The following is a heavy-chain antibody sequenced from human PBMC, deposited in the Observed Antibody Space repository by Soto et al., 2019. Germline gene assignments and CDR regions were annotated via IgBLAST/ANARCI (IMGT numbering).Heavy chain of an antibody. CDR1: GFSFRTYA. Sequence: EVQLLESGGGLVQPGGSLRLSCAASGFSFRTYAMSWVRQAPGKGLEWVSAISGSAGSTYYADSVKGRFTISRDNFQNTLYLQMNSLRADDTAVYYYAKEGPGGGWYDGGPFDYWGQGTLVTVSS. CDR2: ISGSAGST. D-gene: IGHD6-19*01. V-gene: IGHV3-23*01. J-gene: IGHJ4*02. CDR3: AKEGPGGGWYDGGPFDY.